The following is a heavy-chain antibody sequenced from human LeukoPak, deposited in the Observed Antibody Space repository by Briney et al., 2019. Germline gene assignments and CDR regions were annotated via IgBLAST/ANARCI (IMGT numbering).Heavy chain of an antibody. CDR1: GFTFSSYA. CDR3: ARDLGHYGSGSPY. D-gene: IGHD3-10*01. J-gene: IGHJ4*02. CDR2: IRSNSDAI. V-gene: IGHV3-48*04. Sequence: GGSLRLSCAASGFTFSSYAMGWVRQAPGKGLEWISYIRSNSDAIYYADSVKGRFTISRDNAKNSLYLQMNSLRAEDTAVYYCARDLGHYGSGSPYWGRGTLVTVSS.